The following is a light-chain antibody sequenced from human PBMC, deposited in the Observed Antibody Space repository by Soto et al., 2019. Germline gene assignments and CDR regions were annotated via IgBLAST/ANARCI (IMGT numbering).Light chain of an antibody. J-gene: IGKJ3*01. CDR3: QYCDYLPL. V-gene: IGKV1-39*01. CDR2: AAS. Sequence: DIQMTQSPSSLSASVGDRVTIACRASQSISTYLNWYQQKPGRAPKLLIYAASSLQCGVPSRFSGCGSGTDFTLTISSLQPEDFATYYCQYCDYLPLFGPGTTVDLK. CDR1: QSISTY.